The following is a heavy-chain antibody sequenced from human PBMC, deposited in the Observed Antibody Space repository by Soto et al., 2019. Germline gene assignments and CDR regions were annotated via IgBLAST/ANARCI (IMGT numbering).Heavy chain of an antibody. D-gene: IGHD3-3*01. Sequence: PGESLKISCKGSGYSFTSYWISWVRQMPGKGLEWMGRIDPSDSYTNYSPSFQGHVTISADKSISTAYLQWSSLKASDTAMYYCARRHDDFWSGYSMDVWGQGTTVTVSS. CDR3: ARRHDDFWSGYSMDV. J-gene: IGHJ6*02. CDR2: IDPSDSYT. V-gene: IGHV5-10-1*01. CDR1: GYSFTSYW.